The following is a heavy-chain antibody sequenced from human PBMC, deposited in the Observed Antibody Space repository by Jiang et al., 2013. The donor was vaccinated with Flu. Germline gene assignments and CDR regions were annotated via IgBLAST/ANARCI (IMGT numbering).Heavy chain of an antibody. CDR1: GGSISSYY. Sequence: GLVKPSETLSLTCTVSGGSISSYYWSWIRQPPGKGLEWVGYIYYSGSTNYNPSLKSRVTISADTSKNQFSLKLSSVTAADTAVYYCARHDGAAWIDYWGQGTLVTVSS. J-gene: IGHJ4*02. CDR2: IYYSGST. CDR3: ARHDGAAWIDY. D-gene: IGHD6-13*01. V-gene: IGHV4-59*08.